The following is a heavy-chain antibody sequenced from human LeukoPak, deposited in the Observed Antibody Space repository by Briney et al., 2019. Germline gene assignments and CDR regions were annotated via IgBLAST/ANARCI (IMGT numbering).Heavy chain of an antibody. Sequence: GASVKVSCKASGYTFTNYHIAWVRQAPGQGLEWMGWFSTNDGNTVYAQRLQGRVTMTTDTSTSVAYMELRSLTSDDTAVYYCTRAPPGMTMMTDYWGQGTLVTVSS. CDR2: FSTNDGNT. V-gene: IGHV1-18*01. CDR1: GYTFTNYH. J-gene: IGHJ4*02. CDR3: TRAPPGMTMMTDY. D-gene: IGHD3-22*01.